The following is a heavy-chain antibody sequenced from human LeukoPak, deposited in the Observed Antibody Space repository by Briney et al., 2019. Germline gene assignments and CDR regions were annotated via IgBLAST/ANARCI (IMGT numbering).Heavy chain of an antibody. D-gene: IGHD3-22*01. CDR1: GGTFSSYA. Sequence: SVKVSCKASGGTFSSYAISWVRQAPGQGLEWMGGIIPIFGTANYAQKSQGRVTITADESTSTAYMELSSLRSEDTAVYYCARGTYYYDSSGYYYGYYYYGMDVWGQGTTVTVSS. CDR3: ARGTYYYDSSGYYYGYYYYGMDV. J-gene: IGHJ6*02. V-gene: IGHV1-69*13. CDR2: IIPIFGTA.